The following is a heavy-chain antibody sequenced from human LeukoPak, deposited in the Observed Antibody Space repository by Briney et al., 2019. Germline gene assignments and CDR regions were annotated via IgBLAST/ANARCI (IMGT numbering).Heavy chain of an antibody. CDR1: GFTFSSYS. D-gene: IGHD2-2*01. V-gene: IGHV3-21*01. CDR3: ARGGIVVPAPRFDP. J-gene: IGHJ5*02. CDR2: ISSSSSYI. Sequence: NPGGSLRLSCAASGFTFSSYSMNWVRQAPGKGLEWVSSISSSSSYIYYADSVKGRFTISRDNAKNSLYLRMNSLRAEDTAVYYCARGGIVVPAPRFDPWAREPWSPSPQ.